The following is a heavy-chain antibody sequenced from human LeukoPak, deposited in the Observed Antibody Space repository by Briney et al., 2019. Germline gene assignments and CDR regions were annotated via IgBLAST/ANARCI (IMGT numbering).Heavy chain of an antibody. CDR3: ATATSYGGIDY. J-gene: IGHJ4*02. CDR1: GGSISSSSYY. D-gene: IGHD4/OR15-4a*01. Sequence: SETLSLTCTVSGGSISSSSYYWGWIRQPPGKGLEWIGSIYYSGSTHYNPSLKSRVTISVDTSKNQFSLKLSSVTASDTAVYYCATATSYGGIDYWGQGTLVTVSS. V-gene: IGHV4-39*01. CDR2: IYYSGST.